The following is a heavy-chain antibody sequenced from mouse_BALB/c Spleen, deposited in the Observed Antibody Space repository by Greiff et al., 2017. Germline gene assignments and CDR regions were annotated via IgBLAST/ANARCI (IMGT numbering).Heavy chain of an antibody. J-gene: IGHJ1*01. CDR1: GYTFTDYA. Sequence: VQVVESGAELVRPGVSVKISCKGSGYTFTDYAMHWVKQSHAKSLEWIGVISTYYGDASYNQKFKGKATMTVDKSSSTAYMELARLTSEDSAIFYCARGGGYCDVWGAGTTVTVSS. CDR2: ISTYYGDA. CDR3: ARGGGYCDV. V-gene: IGHV1S137*01.